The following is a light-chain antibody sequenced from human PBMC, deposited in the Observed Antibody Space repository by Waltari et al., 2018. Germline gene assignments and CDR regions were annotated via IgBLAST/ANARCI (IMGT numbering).Light chain of an antibody. CDR2: EIN. J-gene: IGLJ3*02. CDR3: CSYVTGDTWV. Sequence: QSALTQPASVSGSPGQSLTIPCTGSSSDVGTYQFVSWYQQHPGKAPKLMIYEINQRPAGISNRFSGSKFGNTAVLTISGLQTEDEADYYCCSYVTGDTWVFGGGTRVAVL. CDR1: SSDVGTYQF. V-gene: IGLV2-23*02.